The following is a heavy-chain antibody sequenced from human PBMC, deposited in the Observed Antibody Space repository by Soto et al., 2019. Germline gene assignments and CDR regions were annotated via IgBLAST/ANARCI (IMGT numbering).Heavy chain of an antibody. V-gene: IGHV1-18*01. D-gene: IGHD3-22*01. CDR3: ARDPQTHYYDSSGYSDY. CDR2: ISAYNGNT. CDR1: GYTFTSYG. Sequence: ASVKVSRKASGYTFTSYGISWVRQAPGQGLEWMGWISAYNGNTNYAQKLQGRVTMTTDTSTSTAYMELRSLRSDDTAVYYCARDPQTHYYDSSGYSDYWGQGTLVTAPQ. J-gene: IGHJ4*02.